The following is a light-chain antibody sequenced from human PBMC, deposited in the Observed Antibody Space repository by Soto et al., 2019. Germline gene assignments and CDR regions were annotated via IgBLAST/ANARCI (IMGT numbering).Light chain of an antibody. CDR2: AAS. CDR1: QDISSY. Sequence: DIQLTQSPSFLSASVADRVTITCRASQDISSYLAWYQQKPGKAPKLLIYAASTLQSGVPSRFSGSGSGTEFTLTISSLQPEDFATYYCQQLNSYPQTFGQGTKVEIK. V-gene: IGKV1-9*01. CDR3: QQLNSYPQT. J-gene: IGKJ1*01.